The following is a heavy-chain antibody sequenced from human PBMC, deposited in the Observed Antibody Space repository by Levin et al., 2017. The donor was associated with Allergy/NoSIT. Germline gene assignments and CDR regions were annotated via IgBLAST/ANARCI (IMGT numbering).Heavy chain of an antibody. V-gene: IGHV2-70*11. CDR1: GFSLSTSGMC. Sequence: SGPTLVKPTQTLTLTCTFSGFSLSTSGMCVSWIRQPPGKALEWLARIDWDDDKYYSTSLKTRLTISKDTSKNQVVLTMTNMDPVDTATYYCARIRGVVVVAATGVGDYGMDVWGQGTTVTVSS. D-gene: IGHD2-15*01. CDR2: IDWDDDK. CDR3: ARIRGVVVVAATGVGDYGMDV. J-gene: IGHJ6*02.